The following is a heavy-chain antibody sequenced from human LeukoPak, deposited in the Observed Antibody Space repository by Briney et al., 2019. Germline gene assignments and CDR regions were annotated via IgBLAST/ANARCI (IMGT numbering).Heavy chain of an antibody. Sequence: SETLSLTCTVSGGSISSSSYYWGWIRQPPGKGLEWIGSIYYSGRTNYNPSLKSRLIMSVDLPENHISLKLTSVTAADTAVCYCAREGGFYRPLDYSGQGTLVTVSS. CDR3: AREGGFYRPLDY. CDR2: IYYSGRT. D-gene: IGHD3-3*01. CDR1: GGSISSSSYY. V-gene: IGHV4-39*07. J-gene: IGHJ4*02.